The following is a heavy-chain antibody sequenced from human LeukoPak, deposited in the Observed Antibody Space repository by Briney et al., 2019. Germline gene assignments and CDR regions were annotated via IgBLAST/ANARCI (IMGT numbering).Heavy chain of an antibody. Sequence: GGSLRLSCAASGFTFSSYWMHWVRQAPGKGLVWVSRISSDGSSTSYADSVKGRFTISRDNAKNTLYLQMNSLRAEDTAVYYCARVGSSWYVYYYYYMDVWGKGTTVTISS. D-gene: IGHD6-13*01. CDR1: GFTFSSYW. CDR3: ARVGSSWYVYYYYYMDV. CDR2: ISSDGSST. V-gene: IGHV3-74*01. J-gene: IGHJ6*03.